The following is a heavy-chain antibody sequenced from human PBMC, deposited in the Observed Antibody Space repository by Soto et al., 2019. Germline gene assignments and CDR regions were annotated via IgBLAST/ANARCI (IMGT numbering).Heavy chain of an antibody. Sequence: PSETLSLTCAVYGGSFSGYYWSWIRQPPGKGLEWIGEINHSGSTNYNPSLKSRVTISVDTSKNQFSLKLSSVTAADTAVYYCATQHYGDYPYYFDYWGQGTLVTVSS. D-gene: IGHD4-17*01. CDR3: ATQHYGDYPYYFDY. V-gene: IGHV4-34*01. CDR1: GGSFSGYY. CDR2: INHSGST. J-gene: IGHJ4*02.